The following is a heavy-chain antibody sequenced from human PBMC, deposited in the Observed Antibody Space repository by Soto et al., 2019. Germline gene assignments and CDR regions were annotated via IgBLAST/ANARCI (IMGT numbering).Heavy chain of an antibody. CDR1: GGSISSSSYY. CDR3: ARRYYDILTGPDGTFDY. Sequence: QLQLQESGPGLVKPSETLSLTCTVSGGSISSSSYYWGWIRQPPGKGLEWIGSIYYSGSTYYNPSLKSRVTISVDTSKNQFSLKLSSVTAADTAVYYCARRYYDILTGPDGTFDYWGQGTLVTVSS. D-gene: IGHD3-9*01. CDR2: IYYSGST. J-gene: IGHJ4*02. V-gene: IGHV4-39*01.